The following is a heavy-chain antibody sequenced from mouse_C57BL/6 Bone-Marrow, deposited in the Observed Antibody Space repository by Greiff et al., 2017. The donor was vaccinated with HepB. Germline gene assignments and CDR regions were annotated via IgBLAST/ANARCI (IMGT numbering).Heavy chain of an antibody. D-gene: IGHD1-1*01. V-gene: IGHV2-9-1*01. CDR2: IWTGGGT. J-gene: IGHJ3*01. Sequence: VKLMESGPGLVAPSQSLFITCTVSGFSLTSYAISWVRQPPGKGLEWLGVIWTGGGTNYNSALKSRLSISKDNSKSQVFLKMKSLQTDDTARYYCARRGYGGSYGFAYWGQVTLVTVAA. CDR1: GFSLTSYA. CDR3: ARRGYGGSYGFAY.